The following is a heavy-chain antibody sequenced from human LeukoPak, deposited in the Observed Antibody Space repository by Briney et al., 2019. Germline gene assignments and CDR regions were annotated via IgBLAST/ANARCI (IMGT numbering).Heavy chain of an antibody. CDR2: IYYSGST. CDR3: ASHSDILTGYYTIDY. V-gene: IGHV4-39*01. D-gene: IGHD3-9*01. Sequence: SETLSLTCTVSGGSISSSSYYWGWIRQPPGKGLEWIGTIYYSGSTFSNPSFRSRVTISVDTSQNQFSLKLSSVTAADTAVYYCASHSDILTGYYTIDYWGQGTLVTVSS. CDR1: GGSISSSSYY. J-gene: IGHJ4*02.